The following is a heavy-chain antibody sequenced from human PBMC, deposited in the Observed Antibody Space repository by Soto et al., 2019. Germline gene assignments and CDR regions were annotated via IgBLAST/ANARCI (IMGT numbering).Heavy chain of an antibody. CDR3: VSWSDAADDDDFHH. CDR2: INQDGSKT. Sequence: GGSLRLSGAVSGFSFSSSWMGWGGRAPGKGRGWVAHINQDGSKTYYVDSAKGRFTISRDNAKTSLYLQMNYLRAEDTAVYYCVSWSDAADDDDFHHCGQGTLVTVSS. J-gene: IGHJ1*01. CDR1: GFSFSSSW. D-gene: IGHD3-3*01. V-gene: IGHV3-7*01.